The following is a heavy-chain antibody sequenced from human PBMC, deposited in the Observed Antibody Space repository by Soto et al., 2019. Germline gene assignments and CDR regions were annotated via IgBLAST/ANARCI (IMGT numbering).Heavy chain of an antibody. V-gene: IGHV3-21*01. CDR1: GFTFSSYS. CDR2: ISSSSSYI. CDR3: ARDSYSSGYCDY. Sequence: EVQLVESGGGLVKPGGSLRLSCAASGFTFSSYSMNWVRQAPGKGLEWVSSISSSSSYIYYADSVKGRFTISRDNANNSLYLQMNSLIASDTAVYYCARDSYSSGYCDYWGQGTLVTVSS. D-gene: IGHD3-22*01. J-gene: IGHJ4*02.